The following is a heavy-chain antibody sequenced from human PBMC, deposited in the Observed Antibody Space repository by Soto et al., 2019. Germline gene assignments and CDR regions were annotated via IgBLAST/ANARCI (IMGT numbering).Heavy chain of an antibody. D-gene: IGHD2-15*01. Sequence: DVQLVETXXXVVPPGGSLRLSCAASGLTFXRYWMHWVRHAPGKGLVXXSHMNTDGSNTNYADSVKGRFTISRDNAKSTLFLQMNSLRDEDTAVYYCAREFCSGGNCYTYYFDPWGQGIPVTVSS. CDR1: GLTFXRYW. CDR3: AREFCSGGNCYTYYFDP. CDR2: MNTDGSNT. J-gene: IGHJ5*02. V-gene: IGHV3-74*01.